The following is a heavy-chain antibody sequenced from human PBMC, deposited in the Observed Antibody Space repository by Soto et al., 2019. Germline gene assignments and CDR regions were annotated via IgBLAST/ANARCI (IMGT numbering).Heavy chain of an antibody. CDR2: IYYSGST. Sequence: PSETLSLTCTVSGGPISSSSYYWGWIRQPPGKGLEWIGSIYYSGSTYYNLSLKSRVTISVDTSKNQFSLKLSSVTAADTAVYYCARHSASSWSYYYYMDVWGKGTTDTVSS. D-gene: IGHD3-3*01. J-gene: IGHJ6*03. CDR1: GGPISSSSYY. V-gene: IGHV4-39*01. CDR3: ARHSASSWSYYYYMDV.